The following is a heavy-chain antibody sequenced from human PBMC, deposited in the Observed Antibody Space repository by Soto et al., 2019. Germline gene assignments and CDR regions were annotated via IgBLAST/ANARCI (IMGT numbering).Heavy chain of an antibody. CDR2: IYYSGST. J-gene: IGHJ2*01. D-gene: IGHD2-15*01. V-gene: IGHV4-59*01. CDR1: GGSISSYY. CDR3: ASVGFDL. Sequence: QVQLQESGPGLVKPSETLSLTCTVSGGSISSYYWSWIRQPPGKGLEWIGYIYYSGSTNYNPSLKRRVTISVDTSKNQFSLKLSSVTAADTAVYYCASVGFDLWGRGTLVTVSS.